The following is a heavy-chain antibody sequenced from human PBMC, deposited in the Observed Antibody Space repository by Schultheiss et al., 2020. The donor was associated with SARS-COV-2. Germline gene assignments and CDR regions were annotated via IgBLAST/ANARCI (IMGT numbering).Heavy chain of an antibody. V-gene: IGHV4-34*01. CDR2: IYYSGST. CDR3: ARWAGYSYGYPPAASRYYYYGMDV. Sequence: ESLKISCAVYGGSFSGYYWGWIRQPPGKGLEWIGSIYYSGSTYYNPSLKSRVTISVDTSKNQFSLKLSSVTAADTAVYYCARWAGYSYGYPPAASRYYYYGMDVWGQGTTVTVSS. J-gene: IGHJ6*02. D-gene: IGHD5-18*01. CDR1: GGSFSGYY.